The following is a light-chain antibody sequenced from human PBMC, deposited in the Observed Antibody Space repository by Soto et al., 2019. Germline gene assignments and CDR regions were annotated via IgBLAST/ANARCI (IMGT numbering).Light chain of an antibody. V-gene: IGLV8-61*01. CDR1: SGSVSTSYY. CDR3: VLYMGSGISV. Sequence: QAVVTQETSFSVSPGGTVTLTCGLSSGSVSTSYYPSWYQQTPGQAPRTLIYNTYTRSSGVPDRFSASILVDKAALTITGAQADDESDYYCVLYMGSGISVFGGGTQLTVL. J-gene: IGLJ2*01. CDR2: NTY.